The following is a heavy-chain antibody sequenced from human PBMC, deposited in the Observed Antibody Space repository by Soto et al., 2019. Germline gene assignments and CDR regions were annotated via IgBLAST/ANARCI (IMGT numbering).Heavy chain of an antibody. CDR3: ARAVSTKPAPIDY. CDR2: ITPSSGST. V-gene: IGHV1-46*01. D-gene: IGHD4-17*01. Sequence: QVQLVQSGAEVKNPGASVKISCKASGYTFTTYYMHWLRQARGQGLEWMGIITPSSGSTRYEQKFQDRVTMTRDTSTSTVYMELGSLRSEYTAVYYCARAVSTKPAPIDYWGQGTLVTVSS. CDR1: GYTFTTYY. J-gene: IGHJ4*02.